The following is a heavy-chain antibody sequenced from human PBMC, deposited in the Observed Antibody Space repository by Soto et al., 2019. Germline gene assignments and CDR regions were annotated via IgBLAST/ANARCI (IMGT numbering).Heavy chain of an antibody. Sequence: PSQTLSLTCAISGDSVSSNSAAWNWIRQSPSRGLEWLGRTYYRSKWYNDYAVSVKSRITINPDTSKNQFSLQLNSVTPEDTAVYYCARERYDSSGYSLLDYYYYGMDVWGQGTTVTVSS. D-gene: IGHD3-22*01. CDR2: TYYRSKWYN. J-gene: IGHJ6*02. V-gene: IGHV6-1*01. CDR3: ARERYDSSGYSLLDYYYYGMDV. CDR1: GDSVSSNSAA.